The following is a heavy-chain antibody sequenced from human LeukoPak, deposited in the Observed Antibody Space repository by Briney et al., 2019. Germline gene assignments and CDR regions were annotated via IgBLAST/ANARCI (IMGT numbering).Heavy chain of an antibody. CDR3: ARGGEILRFLEWLSPYDY. CDR1: GYTFTSYG. Sequence: GASVKVSCKASGYTFTSYGISWVRQAPGQGLEWTGWISAYNGNTNYAQRLQGRVTMTTDTSTSTAYMELRSLRSDDTAVYYCARGGEILRFLEWLSPYDYWGQGTLVTVSS. J-gene: IGHJ4*02. V-gene: IGHV1-18*01. CDR2: ISAYNGNT. D-gene: IGHD3-3*01.